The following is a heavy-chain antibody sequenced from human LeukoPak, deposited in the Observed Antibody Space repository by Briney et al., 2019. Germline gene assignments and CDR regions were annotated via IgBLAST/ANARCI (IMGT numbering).Heavy chain of an antibody. CDR3: ATDLKMSSGFYYYYYGMDV. V-gene: IGHV1-24*01. Sequence: ASVKVSCKVSGYTLTELSMHWVRQAPGKGLEWMGGFDPEDGETLYAQKFQGRVTMTEDTSTDTAYMELSSLRSEDTAVYYCATDLKMSSGFYYYYYGMDVWGQGTTVTVSS. CDR2: FDPEDGET. J-gene: IGHJ6*02. CDR1: GYTLTELS. D-gene: IGHD6-19*01.